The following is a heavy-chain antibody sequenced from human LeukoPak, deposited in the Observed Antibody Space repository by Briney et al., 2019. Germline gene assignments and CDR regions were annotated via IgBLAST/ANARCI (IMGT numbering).Heavy chain of an antibody. CDR3: ARGITVVFDY. CDR1: GFSLNTSGIC. CDR2: IDWDDDK. J-gene: IGHJ4*02. Sequence: SGPTLVNPTQTLTLTCTFSGFSLNTSGICVSWIRQPPGKALEWLARIDWDDDKYYSTPLKTRLTISKDTSKNQVVLTMTNMDPVDTATYYCARGITVVFDYWGQGTLVTVSS. D-gene: IGHD3-16*01. V-gene: IGHV2-70*11.